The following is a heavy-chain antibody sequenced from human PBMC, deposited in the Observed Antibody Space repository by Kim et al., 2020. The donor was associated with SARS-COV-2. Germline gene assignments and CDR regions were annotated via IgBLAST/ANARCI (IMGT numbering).Heavy chain of an antibody. Sequence: GGSLRLSCAASGFTFRSYGMHWVRQAPGKGLEWVAIIWYDGSNKYYADSVKGRFTISRDNSKNTLYLQMNSERVDDTAVYYCTTVAGRDSSSWYIDYWGQGTLVTVSS. J-gene: IGHJ4*02. CDR2: IWYDGSNK. V-gene: IGHV3-33*08. D-gene: IGHD6-13*01. CDR1: GFTFRSYG. CDR3: TTVAGRDSSSWYIDY.